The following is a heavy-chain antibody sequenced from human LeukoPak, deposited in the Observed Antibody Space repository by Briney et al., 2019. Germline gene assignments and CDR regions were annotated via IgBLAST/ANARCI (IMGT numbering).Heavy chain of an antibody. CDR3: ARDPGATVGFDP. D-gene: IGHD4-17*01. CDR2: INPNSGGT. V-gene: IGHV1-2*02. Sequence: GASVKVSCKASGYTFTGYYMHWVRQAPGQGLEWMGWINPNSGGTNYAQKFQGRVTMTTDTSTSTAYMELRSLRSDDTAVYYCARDPGATVGFDPWGQGTLVTVSS. CDR1: GYTFTGYY. J-gene: IGHJ5*02.